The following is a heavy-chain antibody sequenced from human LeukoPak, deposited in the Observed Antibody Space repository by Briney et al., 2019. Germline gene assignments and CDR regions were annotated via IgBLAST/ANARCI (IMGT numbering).Heavy chain of an antibody. CDR3: AKGVYSGSYYRGLEY. D-gene: IGHD1-26*01. CDR1: GFTVSSNY. Sequence: QPGGSLRLSCAASGFTVSSNYMSWVRQAPGKGLEWVSVIYSGGSTYYADSVKGRFTISRDSSKNTLYLQMNSLRAEDTAVYYCAKGVYSGSYYRGLEYWGQGTLVTVSS. V-gene: IGHV3-53*01. J-gene: IGHJ4*02. CDR2: IYSGGST.